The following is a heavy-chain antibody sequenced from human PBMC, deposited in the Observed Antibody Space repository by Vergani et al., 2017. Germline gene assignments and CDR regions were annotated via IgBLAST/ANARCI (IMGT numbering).Heavy chain of an antibody. CDR3: AREANLRFLELLLSEAFDI. CDR1: GFTFSSYS. Sequence: EVQLVESGGGLVKPGGSLRLSCAASGFTFSSYSMNWVRQAPGKGLEWVSSISSISSYIYYADSVKGRFTISRDNAKNSLYLQMNSLRAEDTAVYYWAREANLRFLELLLSEAFDIWGQGTMVTVSS. CDR2: ISSISSYI. D-gene: IGHD3-3*01. J-gene: IGHJ3*02. V-gene: IGHV3-21*01.